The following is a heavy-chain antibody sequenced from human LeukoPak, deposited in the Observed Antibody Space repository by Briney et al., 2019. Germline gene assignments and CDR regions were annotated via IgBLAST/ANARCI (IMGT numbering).Heavy chain of an antibody. CDR2: IYHSGNT. CDR1: GYSISTSYY. D-gene: IGHD5-18*01. Sequence: PSETLSLTCTVSGYSISTSYYWGWIRQPPGKGLEWIGSIYHSGNTYYNPSLKSRVTISVDTSKNQFSLKLNSVTAADTAVYYCARVTSGQLWLKWFDPWGQGTLVTVSS. V-gene: IGHV4-38-2*02. J-gene: IGHJ5*02. CDR3: ARVTSGQLWLKWFDP.